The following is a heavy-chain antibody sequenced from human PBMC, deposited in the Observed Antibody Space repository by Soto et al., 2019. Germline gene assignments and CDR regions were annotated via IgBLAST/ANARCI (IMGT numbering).Heavy chain of an antibody. Sequence: QLQLQESGPGLVKPSETLSLTCTVSGGSISSSSYYWGWIRQPPGKGLEWIGSIYYSGSTYYNPSLKSRVTLSVDTSKNQFSLKLSSVTAADTAVYYCARHGVGATSYYYYGMDVWGQGTTVTVSS. D-gene: IGHD1-26*01. CDR2: IYYSGST. J-gene: IGHJ6*02. V-gene: IGHV4-39*01. CDR3: ARHGVGATSYYYYGMDV. CDR1: GGSISSSSYY.